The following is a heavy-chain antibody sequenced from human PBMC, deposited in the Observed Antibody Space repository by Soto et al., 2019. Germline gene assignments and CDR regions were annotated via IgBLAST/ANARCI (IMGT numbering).Heavy chain of an antibody. CDR1: GYTFTSYY. CDR3: ARGGSEGIVGATWEGYYYYGMDV. V-gene: IGHV1-46*01. Sequence: GTSVKVSCKASGYTFTSYYMHWVRQAPGQGLEWMGIINPSGGSTSYAQKFQGRVTMTRDTSTSTVYMELSSLRSEDTAVYYCARGGSEGIVGATWEGYYYYGMDVWGQGTTVTVSS. J-gene: IGHJ6*02. CDR2: INPSGGST. D-gene: IGHD1-26*01.